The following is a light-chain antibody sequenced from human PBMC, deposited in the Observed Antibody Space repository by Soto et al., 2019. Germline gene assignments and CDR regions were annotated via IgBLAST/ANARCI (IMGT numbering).Light chain of an antibody. CDR2: GNS. V-gene: IGLV1-40*01. J-gene: IGLJ3*02. CDR3: QSYDSSLSGWV. CDR1: STNIGAGYD. Sequence: QSVLTQPPSVSGAPGQRVTISCTGSSTNIGAGYDVPWYQQHPGTAPKLLIYGNSNRPSGVPDRFSGSKSGTPASLAITGLRDEDEADYYCQSYDSSLSGWVFGGGTKLTVL.